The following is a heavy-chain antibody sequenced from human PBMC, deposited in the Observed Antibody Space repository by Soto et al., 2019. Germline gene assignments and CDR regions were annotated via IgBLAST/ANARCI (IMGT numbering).Heavy chain of an antibody. J-gene: IGHJ3*02. CDR1: GFTLSDYP. D-gene: IGHD3-3*01. CDR2: IRTAAYGETT. V-gene: IGHV3-49*03. CDR3: SRAIRLSGDAFDI. Sequence: GGSLSLSCIASGFTLSDYPISWFRQAPGKGLEWVAYIRTAAYGETTEYAASVKGRFTISRDDPESIASRQMNSLKTEDVAVYYCSRAIRLSGDAFDIWGRGTMVTVSS.